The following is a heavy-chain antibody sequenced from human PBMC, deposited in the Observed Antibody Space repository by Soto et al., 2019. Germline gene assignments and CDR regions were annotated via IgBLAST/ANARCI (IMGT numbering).Heavy chain of an antibody. CDR1: GFIFSSYA. D-gene: IGHD3-22*01. V-gene: IGHV3-48*01. CDR2: ISGSGTTI. CDR3: ASFSRMADGYY. Sequence: EVHLVESGGGLVQPGGSLRLSCAASGFIFSSYAINWVRQAPGKGLEWVSYISGSGTTIYYADSVKGRFTISRDYAKSSLYRKMNSLRAEDTAMYYCASFSRMADGYYWGQGTLVTVSS. J-gene: IGHJ4*02.